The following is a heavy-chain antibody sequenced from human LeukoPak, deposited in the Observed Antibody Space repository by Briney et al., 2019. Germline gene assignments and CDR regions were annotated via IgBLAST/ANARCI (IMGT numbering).Heavy chain of an antibody. Sequence: PSETLSLTCAVYGGSFSGYYWSWIRQPPGKGLEWIGEINHSGSTNYNPSLKSRVTISVDTSKNQFSLKLSSVTAADTAVYYCARMFASGGQHRVWTNWFDPWGQGTLVTVSS. CDR3: ARMFASGGQHRVWTNWFDP. V-gene: IGHV4-34*01. D-gene: IGHD3-16*01. CDR1: GGSFSGYY. CDR2: INHSGST. J-gene: IGHJ5*02.